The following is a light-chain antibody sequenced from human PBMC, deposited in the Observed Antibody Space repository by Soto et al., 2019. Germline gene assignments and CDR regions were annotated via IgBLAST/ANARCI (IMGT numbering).Light chain of an antibody. CDR2: EAS. Sequence: DIQMTQSPSTLSAYVGDRVTITCRASQSITNWVAWYQQKPGKAPKLLIYEASNLESGVPSRFSGGGSGTDFTLTVSSLQPDDFATYYCQQYNNDSPTFGQGTKVEV. V-gene: IGKV1-5*01. CDR3: QQYNNDSPT. CDR1: QSITNW. J-gene: IGKJ1*01.